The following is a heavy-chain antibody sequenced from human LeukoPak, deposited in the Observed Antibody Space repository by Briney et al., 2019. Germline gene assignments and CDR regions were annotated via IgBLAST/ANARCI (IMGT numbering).Heavy chain of an antibody. Sequence: SETLSLTCAVYGGSFSGYYWSWIRQPPGKGLEWIGEINHSGSTNYNPSLKSRVTISVDTSKNQFSLKLSSVTAADTAVYYCARGRVYSSGWYLGNWFDPWGQGTLVTVSS. V-gene: IGHV4-34*01. CDR3: ARGRVYSSGWYLGNWFDP. CDR1: GGSFSGYY. CDR2: INHSGST. J-gene: IGHJ5*02. D-gene: IGHD6-19*01.